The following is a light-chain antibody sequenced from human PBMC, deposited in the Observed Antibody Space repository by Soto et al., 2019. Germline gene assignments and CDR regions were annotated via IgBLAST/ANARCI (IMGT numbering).Light chain of an antibody. CDR3: QQYESSPIT. V-gene: IGKV3-15*01. J-gene: IGKJ5*01. Sequence: ELVMAKNPATLSVSPGERATLSCRASQTVSRNLAWYQQRPGQAPRLLIYDISNRATGVPARFSGSGSETEFTLTIRSLQSEDFAVYYCQQYESSPITFGQGTRLEIK. CDR1: QTVSRN. CDR2: DIS.